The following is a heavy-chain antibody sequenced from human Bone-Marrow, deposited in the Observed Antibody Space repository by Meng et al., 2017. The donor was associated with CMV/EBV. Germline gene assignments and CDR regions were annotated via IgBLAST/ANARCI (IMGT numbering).Heavy chain of an antibody. CDR3: ARDEGGIFAY. CDR2: INWNGGST. Sequence: GESLKISCAASGFTFDDYGMSWVRQAPGKGLEWVSGINWNGGSTGYADSVKGRFTISRDNAKNSLYLQMNSLRAEDTALYYCARDEGGIFAYWGQGTLVTVSS. V-gene: IGHV3-20*04. D-gene: IGHD3-10*01. CDR1: GFTFDDYG. J-gene: IGHJ4*02.